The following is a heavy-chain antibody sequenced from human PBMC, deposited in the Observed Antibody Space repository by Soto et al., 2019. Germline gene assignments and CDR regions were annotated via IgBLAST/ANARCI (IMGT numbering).Heavy chain of an antibody. D-gene: IGHD5-12*01. CDR3: ARRARYYYMDV. CDR2: INHSGST. V-gene: IGHV4-34*01. Sequence: SETLSLTCAVHGGSFSGYYWSWIRQPPGKGLEWIGEINHSGSTNYNPSLKRRVTISVDTSKNQFSLKLSSVTAADTAVYSCARRARYYYMDVWGKETMLPVSS. J-gene: IGHJ6*03. CDR1: GGSFSGYY.